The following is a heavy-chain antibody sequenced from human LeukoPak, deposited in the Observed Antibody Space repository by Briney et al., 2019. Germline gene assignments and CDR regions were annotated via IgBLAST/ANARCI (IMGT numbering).Heavy chain of an antibody. CDR2: INHSGST. V-gene: IGHV4-34*01. J-gene: IGHJ4*02. Sequence: SETLSLXCXXYXGXXXGYYXSWIRQPPGKGLEWIGEINHSGSTNYNPSLKSRVTISVDTSKNQFSLKLGSVTAADTAVYYCARVSLRPRGYSGYGVDYWGQGTLVTVSS. CDR3: ARVSLRPRGYSGYGVDY. D-gene: IGHD5-12*01. CDR1: XGXXXGYY.